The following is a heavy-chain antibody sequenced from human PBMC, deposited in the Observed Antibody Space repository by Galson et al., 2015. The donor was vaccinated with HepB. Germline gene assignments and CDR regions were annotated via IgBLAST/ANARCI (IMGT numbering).Heavy chain of an antibody. CDR1: GFTFSSYW. D-gene: IGHD5-18*01. Sequence: SLRLSCAASGFTFSSYWMSWVRQAPGKGLEWVANIKQDGSEKYYVDSVKGRFTISRDNAKNSLYLQMNSLRAEDTAVYCCARDVDTAMVYYFDYWGQGTLVTVSS. V-gene: IGHV3-7*03. CDR3: ARDVDTAMVYYFDY. CDR2: IKQDGSEK. J-gene: IGHJ4*02.